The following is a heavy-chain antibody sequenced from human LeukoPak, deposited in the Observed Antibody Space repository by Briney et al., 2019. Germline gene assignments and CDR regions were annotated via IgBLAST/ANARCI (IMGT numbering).Heavy chain of an antibody. CDR3: ARVDPFLGYSSSRCFFDY. Sequence: ASVKVSCKASGYTFTSYGISWVRQAPGQGLEWMGWISAYNGNTNYAQKLQGRVTMTTDTSTSTAYMELRSLRSDDTAVYYCARVDPFLGYSSSRCFFDYWGQGTLVTVSS. CDR2: ISAYNGNT. J-gene: IGHJ4*02. D-gene: IGHD6-13*01. CDR1: GYTFTSYG. V-gene: IGHV1-18*01.